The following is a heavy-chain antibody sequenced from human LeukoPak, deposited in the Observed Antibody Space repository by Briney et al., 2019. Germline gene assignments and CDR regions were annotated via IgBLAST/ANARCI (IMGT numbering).Heavy chain of an antibody. CDR3: ARGASGSYFWFDP. CDR1: GGSISSYY. J-gene: IGHJ5*02. Sequence: KPSETLSLTCTVSGGSISSYYWSWIRQPPGKGLEWIGYIYYSGSTNYNPSLKGRVTISVDTSKNQFSLKLSSVTAADTAVYYCARGASGSYFWFDPWGQGTLVTVSS. V-gene: IGHV4-59*01. D-gene: IGHD1-26*01. CDR2: IYYSGST.